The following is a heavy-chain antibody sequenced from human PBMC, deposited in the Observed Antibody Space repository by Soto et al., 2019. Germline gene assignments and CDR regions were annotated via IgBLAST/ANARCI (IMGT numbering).Heavy chain of an antibody. CDR2: IKQDGSEK. V-gene: IGHV3-7*04. Sequence: GGSLRLSCAASGFTLSSYWMSWVRQAPGKGLEWVANIKQDGSEKYYVDSVKGRFTISRDNAKNSLYLQMNSLRAEDTAVYYCARDQGSSWYVNYYYYGMDVWGQGT. CDR1: GFTLSSYW. D-gene: IGHD6-13*01. J-gene: IGHJ6*02. CDR3: ARDQGSSWYVNYYYYGMDV.